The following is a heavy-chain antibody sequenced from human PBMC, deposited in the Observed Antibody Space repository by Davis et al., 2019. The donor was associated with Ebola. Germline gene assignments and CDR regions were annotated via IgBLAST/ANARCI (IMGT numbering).Heavy chain of an antibody. CDR2: ISAYNGNT. CDR1: GYTFTSYG. V-gene: IGHV1-18*04. Sequence: ASVKVSCKASGYTFTSYGISWVRQAPGQGLEWMGWISAYNGNTNYAQKLQGRVTMTTDTSTSTAYMELRSLRSDDTAVYYCAKDMYYDFWTDYSGDYQYGMDVWGKGTTVTVSS. D-gene: IGHD3-3*01. CDR3: AKDMYYDFWTDYSGDYQYGMDV. J-gene: IGHJ6*04.